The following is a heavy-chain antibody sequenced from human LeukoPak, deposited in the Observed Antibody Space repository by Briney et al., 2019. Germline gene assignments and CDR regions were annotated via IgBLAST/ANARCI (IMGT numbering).Heavy chain of an antibody. D-gene: IGHD2-15*01. Sequence: PSETLSLTCSVSGGSISPYYWSWIRQPPGKGLEWIGYIYYSGTTNYNPSLQSRVTISVATSKNQFSPKLSSETAADTALYYCARDRASAGGFDYWGQGTLVTVSS. V-gene: IGHV4-59*01. CDR1: GGSISPYY. CDR2: IYYSGTT. CDR3: ARDRASAGGFDY. J-gene: IGHJ4*02.